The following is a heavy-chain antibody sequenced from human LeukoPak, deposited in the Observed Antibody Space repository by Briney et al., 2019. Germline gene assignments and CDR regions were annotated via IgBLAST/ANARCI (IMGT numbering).Heavy chain of an antibody. D-gene: IGHD3-10*01. CDR3: ARSQNYYGSGDY. CDR1: GDSVSNGNYY. Sequence: SETLSLTCTVSGDSVSNGNYYWSWLRQPPGKALEWIGYIYYTGKTYYDPSLEGRVTILVDTSRNHFSVKLSSVTAADTAVYYCARSQNYYGSGDYWSQGTLVTVSS. CDR2: IYYTGKT. V-gene: IGHV4-61*03. J-gene: IGHJ4*02.